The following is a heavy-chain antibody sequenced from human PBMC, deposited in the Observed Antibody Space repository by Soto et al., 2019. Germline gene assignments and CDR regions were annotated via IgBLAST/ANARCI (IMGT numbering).Heavy chain of an antibody. CDR3: ARRLNLGSFDH. CDR2: VYHSGGV. V-gene: IGHV4-59*01. Sequence: ETLSLTCNVSGVSLTGYHWNWIRQPPGKTLEWIGFVYHSGGVSYNPSLKGRASISVDRSKNQFSLRLSSVTASDTAVYYCARRLNLGSFDHWGQGTLVTVSS. D-gene: IGHD3-10*01. CDR1: GVSLTGYH. J-gene: IGHJ5*02.